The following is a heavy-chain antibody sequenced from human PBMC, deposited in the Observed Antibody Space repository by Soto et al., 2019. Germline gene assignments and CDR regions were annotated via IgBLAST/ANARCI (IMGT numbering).Heavy chain of an antibody. J-gene: IGHJ5*02. CDR3: ATVPYCSSSGCYSWLQP. Sequence: GGSLRLCCAASGFSFRNYWMRWGRQAAGGVLGWVSSINIDGIAKYYADSAKGRINISRDNAKNTLYLQMNSLRAEDTAVYYCATVPYCSSSGCYSWLQPWAQ. D-gene: IGHD2-2*01. CDR2: INIDGIAK. V-gene: IGHV3-74*01. CDR1: GFSFRNYW.